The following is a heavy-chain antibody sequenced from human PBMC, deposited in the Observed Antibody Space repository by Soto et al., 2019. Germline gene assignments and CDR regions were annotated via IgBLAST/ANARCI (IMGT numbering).Heavy chain of an antibody. Sequence: QVQLQQWGAGLLKPSETLSLTCAVYGGSFSGYYWSWIRQPPGKGLEWIGEINHSGSTNYNPSLKSRVTISVDTSKNQFSLKLSSVTAADTAVYYCARGWGAATTPFYYYFDYWGQGTLVTVSS. J-gene: IGHJ4*02. CDR2: INHSGST. CDR1: GGSFSGYY. CDR3: ARGWGAATTPFYYYFDY. D-gene: IGHD5-12*01. V-gene: IGHV4-34*01.